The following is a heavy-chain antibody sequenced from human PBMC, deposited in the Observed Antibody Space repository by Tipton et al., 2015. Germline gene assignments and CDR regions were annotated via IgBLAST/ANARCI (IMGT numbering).Heavy chain of an antibody. V-gene: IGHV3-23*01. CDR1: GFTFSSYA. Sequence: SLRLSCVASGFTFSSYAMSWARQAPGKGLEWVSGISGSGASTYYVDSVKGRFTISRDNAKNTLFLQMNSLRVEDTAVYYCAEKRGYVGGHGMDVWGQGTTVTVSS. CDR3: AEKRGYVGGHGMDV. D-gene: IGHD3-10*01. CDR2: ISGSGAST. J-gene: IGHJ6*02.